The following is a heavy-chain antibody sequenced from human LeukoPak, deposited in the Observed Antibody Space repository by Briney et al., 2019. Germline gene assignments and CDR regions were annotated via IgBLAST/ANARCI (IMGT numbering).Heavy chain of an antibody. CDR3: ARRDFTSEDFDY. J-gene: IGHJ4*02. D-gene: IGHD1-14*01. Sequence: GESLKISCKGSGFSFTTYWIGWVRQMPGRGLEWMGIIYSGDSDTRYSPSFQGQVTISADKSISTAYLQWSSLKASNTAIYYCARRDFTSEDFDYWGQGTLVTLPS. CDR1: GFSFTTYW. V-gene: IGHV5-51*01. CDR2: IYSGDSDT.